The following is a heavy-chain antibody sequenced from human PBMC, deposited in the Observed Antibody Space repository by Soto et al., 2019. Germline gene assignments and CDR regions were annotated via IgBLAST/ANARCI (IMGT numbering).Heavy chain of an antibody. J-gene: IGHJ4*02. CDR2: INQDGSEK. CDR1: ESTVSRDW. Sequence: EVHLVESGGGLVQTGGSLRLSCAIFESTVSRDWMNWVRRAPGKGLEWVAHINQDGSEKYYVDSVKGRFTISRDNAKKSLYLQMISLRPADTAMYYCSGGVVDACWGQGTLVTVSS. V-gene: IGHV3-7*04. CDR3: SGGVVDAC. D-gene: IGHD2-15*01.